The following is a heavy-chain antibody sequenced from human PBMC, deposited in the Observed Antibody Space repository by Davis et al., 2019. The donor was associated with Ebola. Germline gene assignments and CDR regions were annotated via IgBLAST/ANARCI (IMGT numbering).Heavy chain of an antibody. CDR3: AREVADYDFWSGRCWFDP. Sequence: SVKVSCKASGGTFSSYAISWVRQAPGQGLEWMGGIIPIFGTANHAQKFQGRVTITADKSTSTAYMELSSLRSEDTAVYYCAREVADYDFWSGRCWFDPWGQGTLVTVSS. D-gene: IGHD3-3*01. V-gene: IGHV1-69*06. J-gene: IGHJ5*02. CDR2: IIPIFGTA. CDR1: GGTFSSYA.